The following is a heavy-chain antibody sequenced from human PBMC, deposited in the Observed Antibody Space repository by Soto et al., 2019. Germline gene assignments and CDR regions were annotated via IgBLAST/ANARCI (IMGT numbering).Heavy chain of an antibody. CDR1: GDSIKTHY. Sequence: SETLSLTCNVTGDSIKTHYWSWIRQAPGKGLVCIGYIYYSASTLYNPSLKRRVTISVDISNNQFSLRLTPLTDEETAVYYFASGCMAAFGNGRQRNLVTVSS. J-gene: IGHJ4*02. CDR3: ASGCMAAFGN. V-gene: IGHV4-59*11. D-gene: IGHD2-2*03. CDR2: IYYSAST.